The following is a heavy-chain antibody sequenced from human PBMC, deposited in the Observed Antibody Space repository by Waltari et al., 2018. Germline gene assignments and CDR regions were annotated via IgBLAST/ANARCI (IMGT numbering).Heavy chain of an antibody. CDR3: TTDPVGLYGGDY. V-gene: IGHV3-15*01. CDR2: IKSKTDGGTT. Sequence: EVQLVESGGDLVKPGGSLRLSCAASGMTCNNAWMTWVRQAPGKGLEWVGRIKSKTDGGTTDFAAPVEGRFTISRDDSKKTMYLQMSSLKIEDTAVYYCTTDPVGLYGGDYWGQGTLVIVSS. D-gene: IGHD4-17*01. J-gene: IGHJ4*02. CDR1: GMTCNNAW.